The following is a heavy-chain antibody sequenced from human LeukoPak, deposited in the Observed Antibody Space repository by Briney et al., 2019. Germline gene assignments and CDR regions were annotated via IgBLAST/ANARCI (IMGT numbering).Heavy chain of an antibody. CDR2: ISQSGNP. CDR1: GYSISRGYW. J-gene: IGHJ4*02. CDR3: ARNADYCLGY. Sequence: SGTLSLTCAVSGYSISRGYWWSWVRQPPGKGLEWIGEISQSGNPNYNPSLKSRVTISVDKSTNQFSLKLTSVTAADTAVYSCARNADYCLGYWGQGILVTVSS. D-gene: IGHD2/OR15-2a*01. V-gene: IGHV4-4*02.